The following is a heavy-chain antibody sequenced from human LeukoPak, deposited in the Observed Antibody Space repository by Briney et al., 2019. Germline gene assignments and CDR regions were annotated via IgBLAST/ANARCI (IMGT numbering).Heavy chain of an antibody. V-gene: IGHV1-18*01. CDR2: VTSYNGDT. CDR1: GYTFTSYG. CDR3: AKDWHILTGRNCFDP. J-gene: IGHJ5*02. D-gene: IGHD3-9*01. Sequence: GASVKVSCKASGYTFTSYGISWVRQAPGQGLEYMGWVTSYNGDTNYAQKFQGRVTMSTDTSTSTAYMELRSLRFDDTAIYYCAKDWHILTGRNCFDPWGQGTLVTVSS.